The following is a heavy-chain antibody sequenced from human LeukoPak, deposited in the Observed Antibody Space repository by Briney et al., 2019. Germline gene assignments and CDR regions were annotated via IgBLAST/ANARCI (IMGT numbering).Heavy chain of an antibody. D-gene: IGHD5-18*01. J-gene: IGHJ3*02. V-gene: IGHV1-69*06. CDR3: ARAGGYSYGYSAFDI. CDR1: GGTFSSYA. CDR2: IIPIFGTA. Sequence: ASVKVSCKASGGTFSSYAISWVRQAPGQGLEWMGGIIPIFGTANYAQKFQGRVTITADKSTSTAYMELSSLRSEDTAVYYCARAGGYSYGYSAFDIWGQGIMVTVSS.